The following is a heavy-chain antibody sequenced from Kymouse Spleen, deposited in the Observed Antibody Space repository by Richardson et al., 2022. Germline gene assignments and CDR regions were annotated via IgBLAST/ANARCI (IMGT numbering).Heavy chain of an antibody. V-gene: IGHV3-21*03. J-gene: IGHJ6*02. D-gene: IGHD6-6*01. CDR1: GFTFSSYS. CDR2: ISSSSSYI. CDR3: ARGSSSSGYYYGMDV. Sequence: EVQLVESGGGLVKPGGSLRLSCAASGFTFSSYSMNWVRQAPGKGLEWVSSISSSSSYIYYADSVKGRFTISRDNAKNSLYLQMNSLRAEDTAVYYCARGSSSSGYYYGMDVWGQGTTVTVSS.